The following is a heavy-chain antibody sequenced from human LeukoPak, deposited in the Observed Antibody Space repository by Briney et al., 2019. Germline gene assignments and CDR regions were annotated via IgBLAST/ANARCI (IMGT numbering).Heavy chain of an antibody. J-gene: IGHJ4*01. D-gene: IGHD2-2*01. V-gene: IGHV3-23*01. CDR1: GFTFSSYA. Sequence: GGSLRLSCAASGFTFSSYAMSWVRQAPGKGLEWVSAISGSGGSTYYADSVKGRFTISRDNSKNTLYLQMNSLRAEDTAVYYCAKVVQRTSRYCSSTSCYGGYDYWGQEPWSPSPQ. CDR3: AKVVQRTSRYCSSTSCYGGYDY. CDR2: ISGSGGST.